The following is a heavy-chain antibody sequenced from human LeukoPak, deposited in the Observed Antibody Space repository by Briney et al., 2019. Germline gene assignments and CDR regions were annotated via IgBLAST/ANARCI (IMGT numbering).Heavy chain of an antibody. CDR3: ARNYDRSGYVGAFDI. Sequence: PGRSLRLSCAASGFTFSSYAMHWVRQAPGKGLEWVAVISYDGSNKYYADSVKGRFTISRDNSKNTLYLQMNSLRAGDTAVYYCARNYDRSGYVGAFDIWGQGTMVTVSS. J-gene: IGHJ3*02. CDR1: GFTFSSYA. V-gene: IGHV3-30*04. D-gene: IGHD3-22*01. CDR2: ISYDGSNK.